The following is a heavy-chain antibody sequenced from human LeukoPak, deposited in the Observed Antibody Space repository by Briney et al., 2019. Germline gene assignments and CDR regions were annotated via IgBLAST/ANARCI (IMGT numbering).Heavy chain of an antibody. Sequence: GGSLRLSCAASGFTFSSYAMSWVRQAPGKGLECVANINQDGSDKYYVDSVKGRFTISRDNTKNSLYLQMNSLRAEDTAVYYCVGGDYWGQGTLVTVSS. CDR1: GFTFSSYA. CDR2: INQDGSDK. V-gene: IGHV3-7*01. CDR3: VGGDY. J-gene: IGHJ4*02.